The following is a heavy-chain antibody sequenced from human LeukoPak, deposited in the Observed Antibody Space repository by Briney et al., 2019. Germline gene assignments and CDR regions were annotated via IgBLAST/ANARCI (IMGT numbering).Heavy chain of an antibody. D-gene: IGHD2-15*01. CDR1: GFTVSSYG. J-gene: IGHJ3*02. Sequence: GGSLTLSFSASGFTVSSYGMHSVRQPPGKGREWVAYIRNDEKNEYYTGSLKGRFTISRDNSKNTLYLQMNSLRPEDTALYYCVKDGGNTWYDGFAIWGQGTVVTVSS. V-gene: IGHV3-30*02. CDR3: VKDGGNTWYDGFAI. CDR2: IRNDEKNE.